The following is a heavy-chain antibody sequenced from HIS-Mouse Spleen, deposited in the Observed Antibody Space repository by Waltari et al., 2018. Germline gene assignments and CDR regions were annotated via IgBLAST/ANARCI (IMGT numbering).Heavy chain of an antibody. V-gene: IGHV4-39*07. CDR3: AREIPYSSSWYDWYFDL. D-gene: IGHD6-13*01. CDR2: IYYSGST. Sequence: QLQLQESGPGLVKPSENLSLTCTFPGGSISSSSYYLGWIRQPPGKGLEWIGSIYYSGSTYYTPALKSRVTISVDTSKNQFSLKLSSVTAADTAVYYCAREIPYSSSWYDWYFDLWGRGTLVTVSS. J-gene: IGHJ2*01. CDR1: GGSISSSSYY.